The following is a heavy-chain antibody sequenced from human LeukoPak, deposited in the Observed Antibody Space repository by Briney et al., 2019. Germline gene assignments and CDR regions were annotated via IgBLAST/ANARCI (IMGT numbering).Heavy chain of an antibody. D-gene: IGHD6-13*01. CDR3: AKAGGSSSWYSELDY. CDR1: GFTFSSYA. J-gene: IGHJ4*02. CDR2: ISGSGGST. V-gene: IGHV3-23*01. Sequence: GGSLRLSCAASGFTFSSYAMSWVRQARGEGLEWVSAISGSGGSTYYADSVKGRFTISRDNSKNTLYLQMNSLRAEDTAVYYCAKAGGSSSWYSELDYWGQGTLVTVSS.